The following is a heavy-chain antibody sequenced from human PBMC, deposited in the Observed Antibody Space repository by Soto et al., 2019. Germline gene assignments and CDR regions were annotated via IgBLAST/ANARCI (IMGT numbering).Heavy chain of an antibody. Sequence: EVQLLESAGGLVQPGGSLRLSCAASGFTFSSYAMSWVRQAPGKGLEWVSTFTGSGNTYYEDSVKGRFTISRDNSRNTLFLQMNSRRDDATAVYYCAREFGGGSPNYDHWGLGTLVTVSS. CDR3: AREFGGGSPNYDH. CDR2: FTGSGNT. V-gene: IGHV3-23*01. J-gene: IGHJ4*02. D-gene: IGHD3-16*01. CDR1: GFTFSSYA.